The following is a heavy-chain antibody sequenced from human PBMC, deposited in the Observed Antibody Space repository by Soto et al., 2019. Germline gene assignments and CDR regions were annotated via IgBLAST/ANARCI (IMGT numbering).Heavy chain of an antibody. J-gene: IGHJ4*03. D-gene: IGHD4-17*01. CDR1: GFTLSSDW. Sequence: EVQLVESGGGLVQAGGSLRLSCAASGFTLSSDWMHWVRQAPGKGLVWVSHINSDGSVTSYADSVKGRFTISRDIAKNTLYLQMNSLRAEDTAVYYCARAAHFNYGGNSGFDYWGHGTLVIVSS. CDR3: ARAAHFNYGGNSGFDY. V-gene: IGHV3-74*01. CDR2: INSDGSVT.